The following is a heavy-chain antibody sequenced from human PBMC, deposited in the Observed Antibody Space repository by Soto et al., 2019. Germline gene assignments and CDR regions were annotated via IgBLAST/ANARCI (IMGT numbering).Heavy chain of an antibody. CDR3: AKDSHIAAAGTVWFDP. D-gene: IGHD6-13*01. CDR1: GLTFSNYA. CDR2: ISGSGGST. Sequence: EVQLLESGGGLVQPGGSLRLSCAASGLTFSNYAMNWVRQAPGKGLEWVSAISGSGGSTYYADSVKGRFTISRDNSKNTLYLQMNSLRAEDTAVYYCAKDSHIAAAGTVWFDPWGQGTLVTVSS. J-gene: IGHJ5*02. V-gene: IGHV3-23*01.